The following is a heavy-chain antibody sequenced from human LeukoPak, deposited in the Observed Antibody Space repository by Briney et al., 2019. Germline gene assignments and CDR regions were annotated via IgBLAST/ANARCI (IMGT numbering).Heavy chain of an antibody. CDR3: ARDGYSGSSHVDY. V-gene: IGHV3-33*01. CDR1: GFTFSSYG. CDR2: IWYDGSNK. J-gene: IGHJ4*02. Sequence: GRSLRLSCAASGFTFSSYGMHWVRQAPGKGLEWVAVIWYDGSNKYYADSVKGRFTISRDNSKNTLYLQMNSLRAEDTAVYYCARDGYSGSSHVDYWGQGTLVTVSS. D-gene: IGHD6-6*01.